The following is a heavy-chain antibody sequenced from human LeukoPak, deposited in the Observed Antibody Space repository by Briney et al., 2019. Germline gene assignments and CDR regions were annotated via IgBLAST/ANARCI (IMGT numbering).Heavy chain of an antibody. CDR2: IYYSGST. D-gene: IGHD3-10*01. J-gene: IGHJ3*02. CDR3: ARCPLIGVGAVDI. Sequence: SETLSLTCTVSGGSISSYYWSWIRQPPGKGLEWIGYIYYSGSTNYNPSLKSRVTISVDTSKNQFSLKLSSVTAADTAVYYCARCPLIGVGAVDIWGQGTMVTVSS. V-gene: IGHV4-59*13. CDR1: GGSISSYY.